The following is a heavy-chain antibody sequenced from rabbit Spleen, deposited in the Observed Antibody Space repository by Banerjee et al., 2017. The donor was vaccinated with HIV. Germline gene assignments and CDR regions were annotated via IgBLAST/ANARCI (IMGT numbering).Heavy chain of an antibody. V-gene: IGHV1S45*01. CDR2: IDVVRSGST. CDR1: GFSFSSSYY. CDR3: ARDLPAVIGWNLDL. D-gene: IGHD2-1*01. Sequence: QQQLEESGGGLVKPGGSLTLTCTASGFSFSSSYYMCWVRQAPEKGLEWIACIDVVRSGSTYYASWAKGRFTISKISSTTVTLQMTSLTAADTATYFCARDLPAVIGWNLDLWGPGTLVTVS. J-gene: IGHJ6*01.